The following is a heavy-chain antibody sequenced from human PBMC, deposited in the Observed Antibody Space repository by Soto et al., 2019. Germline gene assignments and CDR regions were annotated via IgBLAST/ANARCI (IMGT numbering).Heavy chain of an antibody. Sequence: QMQLVQSAAEVREPGTSVRVSCRASGFDFGSFGIQFLRQTRGRGLEWIGWIVLVSGSTNYARQFQGRVAISRDMSSSTAYLDLYDLKSDDTAVYFCSADHPHMAMGWPVWGQGTTVTVSS. V-gene: IGHV1-58*02. J-gene: IGHJ6*02. D-gene: IGHD1-26*01. CDR1: GFDFGSFG. CDR3: SADHPHMAMGWPV. CDR2: IVLVSGST.